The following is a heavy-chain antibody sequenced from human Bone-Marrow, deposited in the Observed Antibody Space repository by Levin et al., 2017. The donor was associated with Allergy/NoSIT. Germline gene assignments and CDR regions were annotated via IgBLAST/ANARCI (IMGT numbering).Heavy chain of an antibody. CDR3: AREYYGFWSGYYLDS. V-gene: IGHV3-74*01. Sequence: ASVKVSCEVSGLSFSNYWMHWVRQVPGKGLVWVSRINRDASRSDYADAVRGRFTISRDNTKNTLYLQMDRLRAEDTAVYYCAREYYGFWSGYYLDSWGQGTPVTVSS. D-gene: IGHD3-3*01. CDR1: GLSFSNYW. J-gene: IGHJ4*02. CDR2: INRDASRS.